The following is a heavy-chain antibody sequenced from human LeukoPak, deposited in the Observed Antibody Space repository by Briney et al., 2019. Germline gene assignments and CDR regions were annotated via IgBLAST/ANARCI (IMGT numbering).Heavy chain of an antibody. J-gene: IGHJ6*03. CDR2: IYHSGST. V-gene: IGHV4-30-4*08. D-gene: IGHD2-2*01. CDR3: ARWTSEVPAAMTGDYYYYYMDV. Sequence: PSETLSLTCTVSGGSISSGDHYWSWIRQPPGKGLEWIGYIYHSGSTYYNPSLKSRVTMLVDTSKNQFSLKLSSVTAADTAVYYCARWTSEVPAAMTGDYYYYYMDVWGKGTTVTVSS. CDR1: GGSISSGDHY.